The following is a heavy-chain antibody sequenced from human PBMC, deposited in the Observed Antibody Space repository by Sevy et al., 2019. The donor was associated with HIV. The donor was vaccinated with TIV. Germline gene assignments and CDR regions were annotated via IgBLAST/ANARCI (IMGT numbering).Heavy chain of an antibody. Sequence: GSLRLSCAASGFTFSVYAMNWVRQAPRKGLEWVASITGPYNSVNYGGSVQGRFTISRDNAKNSLFLRMNSLKAEDTAVYYCARATGTETLDAFDVWGQGTLVTVSS. D-gene: IGHD1-1*01. CDR1: GFTFSVYA. J-gene: IGHJ3*01. CDR2: ITGPYNSV. V-gene: IGHV3-21*01. CDR3: ARATGTETLDAFDV.